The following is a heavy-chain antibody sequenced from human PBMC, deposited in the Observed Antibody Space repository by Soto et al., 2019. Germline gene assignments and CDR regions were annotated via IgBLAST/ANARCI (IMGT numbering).Heavy chain of an antibody. CDR1: GGSISSFY. CDR3: ARWGGGSVFDY. CDR2: IYYCGNT. D-gene: IGHD2-15*01. Sequence: SETLSLTCTVSGGSISSFYWSRISQHPGKGLEWIGYIYYCGNTYYNPSLKSRVTISVDTSKNQFSLKLSSVTAADTAVYYCARWGGGSVFDYWGQGTLVTVSS. J-gene: IGHJ4*02. V-gene: IGHV4-59*06.